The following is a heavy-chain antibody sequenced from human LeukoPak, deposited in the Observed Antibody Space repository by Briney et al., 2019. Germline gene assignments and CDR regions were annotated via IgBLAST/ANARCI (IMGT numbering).Heavy chain of an antibody. CDR3: ASKLIATVTTWTPETRLSLRHDAFDI. Sequence: GSSVKVSCKASGGTFSSYAISWVRQAPGQGLEWMGRIIPILGIANYAQKFQGRVTITADKSTSTAYMELSSLRSEDTAVYYCASKLIATVTTWTPETRLSLRHDAFDIWGQGTMVTVSS. J-gene: IGHJ3*02. CDR1: GGTFSSYA. D-gene: IGHD4-17*01. CDR2: IIPILGIA. V-gene: IGHV1-69*04.